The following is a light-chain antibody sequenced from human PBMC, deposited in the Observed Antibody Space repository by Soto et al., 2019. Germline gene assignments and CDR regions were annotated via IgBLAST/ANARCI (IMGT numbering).Light chain of an antibody. CDR1: QSVSSSY. V-gene: IGKV3-20*01. CDR2: DAS. Sequence: EIVLTQSPGTLSLSPGERATLSCRASQSVSSSYLVWHQQKPGQAPRLLIYDASSRATGIPDRFSGSGSGTDFTLTISRLEPEDFAVYYCQQYGSSPITFGQGTRLEIK. J-gene: IGKJ5*01. CDR3: QQYGSSPIT.